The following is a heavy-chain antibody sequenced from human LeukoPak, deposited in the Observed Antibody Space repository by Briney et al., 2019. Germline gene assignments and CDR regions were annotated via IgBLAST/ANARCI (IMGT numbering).Heavy chain of an antibody. D-gene: IGHD2-2*01. CDR2: IYYSGST. CDR1: GGSISSYY. Sequence: SETLSLTCTVSGGSISSYYWSWIRQPPGKGLEWIGYIYYSGSTNYNPSLKSRVTMSVDTSRNQLSLELSSVTAADTAVYYCARAAGHCNTTTCYPEYFQHWGQGTLVTVSS. J-gene: IGHJ1*01. CDR3: ARAAGHCNTTTCYPEYFQH. V-gene: IGHV4-59*12.